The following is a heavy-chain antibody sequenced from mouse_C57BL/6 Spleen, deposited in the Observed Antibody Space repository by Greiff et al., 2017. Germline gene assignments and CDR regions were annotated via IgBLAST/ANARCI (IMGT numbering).Heavy chain of an antibody. D-gene: IGHD1-1*01. Sequence: VQLQQSGPGLVQPSQSLSITCTVSGFSLTSYGVHWVRQSPGKGLEWLGVIWRGGSTDYNAAFMSRLSITKDNSKSQVFFKMNSLQADDTAIYYCAKENYYGSSYDYAMDYWCQGTSVTVSS. V-gene: IGHV2-5*01. J-gene: IGHJ4*01. CDR2: IWRGGST. CDR3: AKENYYGSSYDYAMDY. CDR1: GFSLTSYG.